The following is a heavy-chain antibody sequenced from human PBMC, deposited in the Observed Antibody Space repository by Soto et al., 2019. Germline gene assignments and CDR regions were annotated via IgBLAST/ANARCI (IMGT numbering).Heavy chain of an antibody. V-gene: IGHV3-21*01. Sequence: EVQLVESGGGLVKPGGSLRLSCAASGFIFSSYSMNWVRQAPGKGLEWVSSISTSGDYMYYADSMKGRFTISRDNAKNSLYLQMNSLRAEDKAVYYCARGHGSSNFDCWGQGTLVTVSS. D-gene: IGHD1-26*01. CDR1: GFIFSSYS. J-gene: IGHJ4*02. CDR3: ARGHGSSNFDC. CDR2: ISTSGDYM.